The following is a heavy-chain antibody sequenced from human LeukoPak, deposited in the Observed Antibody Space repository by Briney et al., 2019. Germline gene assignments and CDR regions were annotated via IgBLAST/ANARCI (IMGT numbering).Heavy chain of an antibody. CDR1: GGPHSRSDW. CDR2: IYHSGST. CDR3: ARGGSGNGWYPRFDD. D-gene: IGHD6-19*01. Sequence: PSGAPSPPLSFSGGPHSRSDWWGWGRPPPREGREWGGGIYHSGSTNYNPSLKSRVTISVDKSKNQFSLKLSSVTAADTAVYYCARGGSGNGWYPRFDDWGQGTLVTVSS. J-gene: IGHJ4*02. V-gene: IGHV4-4*02.